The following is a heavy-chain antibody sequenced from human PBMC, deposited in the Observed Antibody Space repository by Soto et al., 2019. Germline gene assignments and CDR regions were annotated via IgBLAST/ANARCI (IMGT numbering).Heavy chain of an antibody. CDR2: IYYSGTT. Sequence: QLQLQESGPGLVKPSETLSLTCTVSDDSISSSSSYWGWIRQPPGKGLEWIGTIYYSGTTYYNPSLKSRVLISVATSQNQFSLKLNSVTAADTAVYYCARLPLYCSGGTCYSIKGRGDAFDIWGQGTVVTVSS. J-gene: IGHJ3*02. V-gene: IGHV4-39*01. CDR1: DDSISSSSSY. CDR3: ARLPLYCSGGTCYSIKGRGDAFDI. D-gene: IGHD2-15*01.